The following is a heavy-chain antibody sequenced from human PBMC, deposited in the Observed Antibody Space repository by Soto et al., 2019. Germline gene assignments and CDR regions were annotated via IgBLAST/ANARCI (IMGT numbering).Heavy chain of an antibody. CDR3: ASGLDTAMVICAY. CDR2: ISYDGSNK. J-gene: IGHJ4*02. V-gene: IGHV3-30-3*01. D-gene: IGHD5-18*01. CDR1: GFTLSSYA. Sequence: GGSLRLSCAASGFTLSSYAMHWVRQAPGKGLEWVAVISYDGSNKYYADSVKGRFTISRDNSKNTLYLQMNSLRAEDTAVYYCASGLDTAMVICAYWGQGTLVTVSS.